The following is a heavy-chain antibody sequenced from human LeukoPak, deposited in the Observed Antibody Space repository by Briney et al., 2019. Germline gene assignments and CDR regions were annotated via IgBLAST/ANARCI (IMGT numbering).Heavy chain of an antibody. CDR1: GYTFTSYG. D-gene: IGHD3-22*01. V-gene: IGHV1-18*01. CDR2: ISAYNGNT. J-gene: IGHJ4*02. Sequence: ASVKVSCKASGYTFTSYGISGVRQAPGQGLEWVGWISAYNGNTNYAQKLKGRVTLTTDTSTSTAYMELRSLRSDDTAVYYCARSTGYYDSILPSTSDYWGQGTLVTVSS. CDR3: ARSTGYYDSILPSTSDY.